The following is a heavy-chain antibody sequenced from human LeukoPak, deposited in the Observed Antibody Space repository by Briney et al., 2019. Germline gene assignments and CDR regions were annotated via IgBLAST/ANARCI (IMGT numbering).Heavy chain of an antibody. V-gene: IGHV3-23*01. J-gene: IGHJ4*02. D-gene: IGHD3-16*02. CDR2: ISGSGGST. CDR1: GFTFSSYA. CDR3: ARASVLYDYVWGSYRPGYFDY. Sequence: GGSLRLSCAASGFTFSSYAMSWVRQAPGKGLEWVSAISGSGGSTYYADSVKGRFTISRDNSKNTLYLQMNSLRAEDTAVYYCARASVLYDYVWGSYRPGYFDYWGQGTLVTVSS.